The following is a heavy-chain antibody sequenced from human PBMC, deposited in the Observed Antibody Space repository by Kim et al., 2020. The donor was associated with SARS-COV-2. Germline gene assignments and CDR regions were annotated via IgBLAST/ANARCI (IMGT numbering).Heavy chain of an antibody. J-gene: IGHJ4*02. CDR1: GFTFSRFW. CDR3: ARDPGRGFDC. Sequence: GGSLRLSCAASGFTFSRFWMIWVRQAPGKGLEWVASIKEDGSEKKYVDSVKGRFTISKDNAKNLVYLQMNTLRDEDTAMYHCARDPGRGFDCWGQGTLVT. CDR2: IKEDGSEK. D-gene: IGHD3-10*01. V-gene: IGHV3-7*01.